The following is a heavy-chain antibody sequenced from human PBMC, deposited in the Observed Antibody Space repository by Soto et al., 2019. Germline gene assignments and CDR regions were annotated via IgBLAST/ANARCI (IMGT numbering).Heavy chain of an antibody. D-gene: IGHD3-22*01. J-gene: IGHJ3*02. CDR3: AKALYGDSSGYYYADAFDI. Sequence: EVQLVESGGGLVQPGGALRLSCAASGFTFSRYWMGWVRQAPGKGLEWVANMKYEGSEKYYVDSVKGRFTISRDNSKNTLYLQMNSLRAEDTAVYYCAKALYGDSSGYYYADAFDIWGQGTMVTVSS. CDR1: GFTFSRYW. CDR2: MKYEGSEK. V-gene: IGHV3-7*01.